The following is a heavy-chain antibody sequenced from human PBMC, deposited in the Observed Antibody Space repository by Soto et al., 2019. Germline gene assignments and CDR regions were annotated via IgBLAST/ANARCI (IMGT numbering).Heavy chain of an antibody. CDR3: VRDSYGSLYDY. CDR2: VTGTTPYI. J-gene: IGHJ4*02. D-gene: IGHD5-18*01. V-gene: IGHV3-21*01. Sequence: GGSLRLSCAASGFTFSRYGMNWVRQAPGKGLEWVSSVTGTTPYIYYADSVKGRFTISRDDAKSSLYLQMNSLRAGDTAMYYCVRDSYGSLYDYWGQGTLVTVSS. CDR1: GFTFSRYG.